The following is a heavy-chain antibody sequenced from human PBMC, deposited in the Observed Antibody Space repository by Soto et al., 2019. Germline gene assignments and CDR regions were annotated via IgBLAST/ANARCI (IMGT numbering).Heavy chain of an antibody. CDR1: GFTFSTYV. CDR3: ADPVAAAVSPLGSDYGMDF. CDR2: ISGYGGST. V-gene: IGHV3-23*01. Sequence: VQLLESGGGLVQPGGSLRLSCAASGFTFSTYVMSWVRQAPGKGLEWVSGISGYGGSTYYADSVKGRFTISRDNSKNTLYLLMDSLRGEDTAVYDCADPVAAAVSPLGSDYGMDFWGQGTMVTVSS. J-gene: IGHJ6*02. D-gene: IGHD6-13*01.